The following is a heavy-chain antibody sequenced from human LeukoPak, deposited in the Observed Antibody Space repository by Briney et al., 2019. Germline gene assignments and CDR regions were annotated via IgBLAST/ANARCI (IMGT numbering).Heavy chain of an antibody. CDR2: IWYDGSNK. CDR3: AKGVVAATGAFDI. Sequence: PGGSLRLSCAASGFTFSSYGMHWVRQAPGKGLEWVAVIWYDGSNKHYADSVKGRFTISRDNSKNTLYLQMNSLRAEDTAVYYCAKGVVAATGAFDIWGQGTMVTVSS. J-gene: IGHJ3*02. CDR1: GFTFSSYG. D-gene: IGHD2-15*01. V-gene: IGHV3-33*06.